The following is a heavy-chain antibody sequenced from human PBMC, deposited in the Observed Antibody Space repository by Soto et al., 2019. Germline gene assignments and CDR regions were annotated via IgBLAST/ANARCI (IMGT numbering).Heavy chain of an antibody. CDR3: AHRGYGNYPRDNWFDP. V-gene: IGHV2-5*01. D-gene: IGHD4-17*01. Sequence: QITLKESGPTLVKPTQTLTLTCTFSGFSLTTSGAGVGWIRQPPGKALEWLARIYWNDDTRYSPSLKSRLTITKHTSTNQVVLRMTNMDPVDTATYYCAHRGYGNYPRDNWFDPWGQGILVIVSS. J-gene: IGHJ5*02. CDR1: GFSLTTSGAG. CDR2: IYWNDDT.